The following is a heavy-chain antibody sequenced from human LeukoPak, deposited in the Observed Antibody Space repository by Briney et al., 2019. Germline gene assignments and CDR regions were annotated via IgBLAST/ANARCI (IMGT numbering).Heavy chain of an antibody. Sequence: SETLSLTCTVSGGSISSGGYYWSWIRQHPGKGLEWIGYFYYSGSTYYNPSLKSRVTISVDTSKNQFSLKLSSVTAADTAVYYCAREARGINYFDYWGQGTLVTVSS. CDR1: GGSISSGGYY. CDR3: AREARGINYFDY. D-gene: IGHD2-15*01. V-gene: IGHV4-31*03. CDR2: FYYSGST. J-gene: IGHJ4*02.